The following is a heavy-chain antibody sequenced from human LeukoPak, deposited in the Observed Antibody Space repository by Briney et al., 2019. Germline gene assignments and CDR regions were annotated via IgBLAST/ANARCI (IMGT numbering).Heavy chain of an antibody. J-gene: IGHJ4*02. V-gene: IGHV3-74*01. CDR2: INNDGSIT. D-gene: IGHD1-26*01. CDR1: GSTFRTYW. Sequence: GGSLRLSCAASGSTFRTYWMHWVRQAPGKGVVWVSRINNDGSITSYADSVKGRFTISRDNAKNSLYLQMNSLRAEDTAVYYCARFGVGASPAVLVFDYWGQGTLVTVSS. CDR3: ARFGVGASPAVLVFDY.